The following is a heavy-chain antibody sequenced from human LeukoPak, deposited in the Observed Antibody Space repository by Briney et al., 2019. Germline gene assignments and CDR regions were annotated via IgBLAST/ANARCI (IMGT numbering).Heavy chain of an antibody. D-gene: IGHD2-2*01. Sequence: SETLSLTCTVSGGSISSGDYYWSWIRQHPGKGLEWIGYIYYSGNTYYNPSLKSRVTISVDTSKNQFSLRLRSVTAADTAVYYCARRYRKGYCSTTTCNWFDPWGQGTLVTVSS. CDR1: GGSISSGDYY. CDR2: IYYSGNT. CDR3: ARRYRKGYCSTTTCNWFDP. V-gene: IGHV4-31*03. J-gene: IGHJ5*02.